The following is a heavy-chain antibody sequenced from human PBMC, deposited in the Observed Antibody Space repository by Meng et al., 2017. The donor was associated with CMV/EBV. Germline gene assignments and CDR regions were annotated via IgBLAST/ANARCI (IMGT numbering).Heavy chain of an antibody. J-gene: IGHJ5*02. V-gene: IGHV1-2*02. D-gene: IGHD1-1*01. CDR3: ARQRYKNWFDP. Sequence: SCKASGYTFTGSYMHWVRQAPGQGLEWMGWITPNSGGTNYAQKFQGRVTMTRDTSISTAYMELSRLRSDDTAVYYCARQRYKNWFDPWGQGTLVTSPQ. CDR1: GYTFTGSY. CDR2: ITPNSGGT.